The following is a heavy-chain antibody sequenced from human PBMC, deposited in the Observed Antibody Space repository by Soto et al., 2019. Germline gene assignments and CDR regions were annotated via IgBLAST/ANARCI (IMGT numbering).Heavy chain of an antibody. CDR1: GYTFTIYW. CDR2: IYPSDSDT. Sequence: GESLKISCQVSGYTFTIYWIGGVRQMPGKGLEWTGIIYPSDSDTRYSPSFQGQVTISADQSINTAYLQWDSLKASDTAIYYCARPANTVADHFDLWGQGTPVTVSS. D-gene: IGHD4-17*01. J-gene: IGHJ4*02. CDR3: ARPANTVADHFDL. V-gene: IGHV5-51*01.